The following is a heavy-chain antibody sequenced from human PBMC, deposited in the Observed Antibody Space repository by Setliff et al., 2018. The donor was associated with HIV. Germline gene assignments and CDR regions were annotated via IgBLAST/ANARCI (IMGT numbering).Heavy chain of an antibody. D-gene: IGHD2-21*01. CDR1: GDFFTNRPYY. J-gene: IGHJ4*02. Sequence: PSETLSLTCSISGDFFTNRPYYWAWIRQPPGKGLEWIGSLYYGGDTSHTYYNPSLKSRVTIAVDTSKNQFSLKLSSVTAADTAVYYCASYRKAERLLQLGGNFDYWGQGTLVTVSS. V-gene: IGHV4-39*01. CDR2: LYYGGDTSHT. CDR3: ASYRKAERLLQLGGNFDY.